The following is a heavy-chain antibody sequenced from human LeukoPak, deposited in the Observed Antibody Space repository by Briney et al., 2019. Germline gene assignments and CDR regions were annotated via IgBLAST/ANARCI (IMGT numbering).Heavy chain of an antibody. D-gene: IGHD1-26*01. V-gene: IGHV3-9*01. J-gene: IGHJ4*02. CDR1: GFTFDDYA. CDR2: ISWNSGST. CDR3: ARGERYSGSYLDY. Sequence: PGRSLRLSCAASGFTFDDYAMHWVRQAPGKGLEWVSGISWNSGSTSYADSVKGRFAISRDNAKNTLYLQMNSLRAEDTAVYYCARGERYSGSYLDYWGQGTLVTVSS.